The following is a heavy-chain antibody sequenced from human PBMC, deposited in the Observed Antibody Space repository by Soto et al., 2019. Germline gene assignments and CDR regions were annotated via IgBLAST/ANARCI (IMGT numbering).Heavy chain of an antibody. J-gene: IGHJ6*02. Sequence: QVQLVQSGAEVKKPGASVKVSCKASGYTFTSYDINWVRQATGQGLEWMGWMNPNSGNTGYAQKFQGSVPMTSNTSISTADMELSSLRSEETAVYYCAREKTSYGMDVWGQGTTVTVSS. CDR2: MNPNSGNT. CDR1: GYTFTSYD. CDR3: AREKTSYGMDV. V-gene: IGHV1-8*01.